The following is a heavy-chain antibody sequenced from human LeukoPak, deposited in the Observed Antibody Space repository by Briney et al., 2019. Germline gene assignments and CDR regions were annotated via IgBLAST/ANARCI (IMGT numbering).Heavy chain of an antibody. Sequence: SETLSLTCTVSGGSISRYYWSWIRQPPGKGLEWIGSIYDSGSTNYSPSLKSRVTISVDTSKNQFSLRVSSVTAADTAVYYCATVDRYCSSTSCYDWGQGTLVTVSS. V-gene: IGHV4-59*01. J-gene: IGHJ4*02. CDR3: ATVDRYCSSTSCYD. CDR1: GGSISRYY. CDR2: IYDSGST. D-gene: IGHD2-2*01.